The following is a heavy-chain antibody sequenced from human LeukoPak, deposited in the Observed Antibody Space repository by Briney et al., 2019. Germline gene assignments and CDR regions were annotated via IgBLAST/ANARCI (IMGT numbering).Heavy chain of an antibody. D-gene: IGHD5-12*01. CDR3: ARPVQTAAISPFDY. CDR1: GGSISSDSYY. V-gene: IGHV4-39*01. CDR2: IYYSGST. J-gene: IGHJ4*02. Sequence: SETLSLTCTVSGGSISSDSYYWGWIRQPPGRGLEWIGSIYYSGSTYYNPSLKSRVTISADTSKHQFSLKLSFVSAADTAVYFCARPVQTAAISPFDYWGQGTLVTVSS.